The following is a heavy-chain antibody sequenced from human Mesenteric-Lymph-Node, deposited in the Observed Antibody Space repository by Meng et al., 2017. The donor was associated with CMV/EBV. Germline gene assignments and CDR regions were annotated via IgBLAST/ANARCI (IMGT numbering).Heavy chain of an antibody. J-gene: IGHJ3*02. CDR2: ISNDGNTI. CDR3: ARDNRADAFDI. CDR1: GVPIITYY. V-gene: IGHV3-30-3*01. Sequence: GGSLRLSCTVSGVPIITYYWSWIRQTPGKGLEWVAVISNDGNTIHYPDSVKGRFTVSRDNSKDTLYLQMNSPRAEDTALYYCARDNRADAFDIWGQGTMVTVSS.